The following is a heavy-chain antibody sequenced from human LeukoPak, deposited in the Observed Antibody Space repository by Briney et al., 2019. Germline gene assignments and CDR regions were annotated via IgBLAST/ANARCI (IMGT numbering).Heavy chain of an antibody. Sequence: SETLSLTCTVSGGSINSYYWSWIRQTAGKGLEWTGRIYTSGSTNYNPSLKSRVTMSVDTSKNQFSLKLSSVTAADTAIYYCARMDCGGDCYIKDYWGQGTLVTVSS. CDR2: IYTSGST. D-gene: IGHD2-21*02. CDR1: GGSINSYY. CDR3: ARMDCGGDCYIKDY. J-gene: IGHJ4*02. V-gene: IGHV4-4*07.